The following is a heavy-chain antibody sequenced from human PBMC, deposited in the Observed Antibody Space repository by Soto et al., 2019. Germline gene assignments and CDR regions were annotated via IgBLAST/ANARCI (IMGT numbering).Heavy chain of an antibody. CDR1: GGSISSYY. CDR2: IYYSGST. V-gene: IGHV4-59*01. CDR3: ASWTTGTTERLDPLDI. J-gene: IGHJ3*02. D-gene: IGHD4-17*01. Sequence: SETLSLTCTVSGGSISSYYWSWIRQPPGKGLEWIGYIYYSGSTNYNPSLKSRVTISVDTSKNQFSLKLSSVTAADTAVYYCASWTTGTTERLDPLDIWGQGTMVTGSS.